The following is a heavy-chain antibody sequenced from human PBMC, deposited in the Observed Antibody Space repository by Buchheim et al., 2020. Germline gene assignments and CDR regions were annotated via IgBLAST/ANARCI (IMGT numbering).Heavy chain of an antibody. CDR1: GFRFGGHI. CDR2: ISSKAYGVTT. CDR3: ATMYDSGGYYYLDH. Sequence: DVQLVESGGGLVQPGRSLRLSCKGSGFRFGGHIISWARQAPGKGLEWLGFISSKAYGVTTEYAASVEGRFTLSRDDSQSFAFLEVNSLKTEDTAVYYYATMYDSGGYYYLDHWGQGT. V-gene: IGHV3-49*04. D-gene: IGHD3-22*01. J-gene: IGHJ4*02.